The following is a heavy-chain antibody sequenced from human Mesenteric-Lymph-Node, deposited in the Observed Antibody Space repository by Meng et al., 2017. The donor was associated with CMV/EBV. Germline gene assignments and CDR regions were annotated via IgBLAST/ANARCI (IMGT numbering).Heavy chain of an antibody. D-gene: IGHD2-2*01. V-gene: IGHV3-53*01. CDR1: GFTVSSNY. CDR2: LYSAGIT. CDR3: ARLKDCTTSSCYEGSGWFDP. J-gene: IGHJ5*02. Sequence: SCAASGFTVSSNYMTWVRQAPGKGLEWVSVLYSAGITKYADSVKGRFTISRDESKNTVYLQMKSLRGEDTAVYYCARLKDCTTSSCYEGSGWFDPWGQGTLVTVSS.